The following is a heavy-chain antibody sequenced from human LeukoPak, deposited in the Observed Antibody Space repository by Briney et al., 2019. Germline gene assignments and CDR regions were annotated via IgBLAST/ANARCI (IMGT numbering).Heavy chain of an antibody. Sequence: SETLSLTCTVSGGSISSYYWSWIRQPPGKGLEWIGYIYYRGSTNYNPSLKSRVTISVDTSKNQFSLKLSSVTAAGTAVYYCARQGPDYYDSSGYYGYWGQGTLVTVSS. D-gene: IGHD3-22*01. J-gene: IGHJ4*02. CDR2: IYYRGST. CDR1: GGSISSYY. V-gene: IGHV4-59*08. CDR3: ARQGPDYYDSSGYYGY.